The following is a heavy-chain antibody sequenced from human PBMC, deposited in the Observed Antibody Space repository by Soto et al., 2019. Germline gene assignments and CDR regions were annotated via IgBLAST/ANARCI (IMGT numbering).Heavy chain of an antibody. Sequence: QVQLIQSEAEGKKPGSSVRVSCTASGGIFGSHGFSWVRQAPGQRLERVGGFIPIFRTLTYTEKFQARVRIAADESTNTVYLDLSSLTSEDTAVYYCVRDRRIYYSDPHDEFVASDYEVWGQGTMVSVSS. CDR2: FIPIFRTL. CDR3: VRDRRIYYSDPHDEFVASDYEV. V-gene: IGHV1-69*01. CDR1: GGIFGSHG. D-gene: IGHD3-22*01. J-gene: IGHJ3*01.